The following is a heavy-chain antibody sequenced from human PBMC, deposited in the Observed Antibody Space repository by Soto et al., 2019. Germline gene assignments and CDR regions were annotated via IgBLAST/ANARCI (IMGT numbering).Heavy chain of an antibody. CDR3: AKEEDYGDYKTIDY. V-gene: IGHV3-23*01. J-gene: IGHJ4*02. D-gene: IGHD4-17*01. Sequence: EAQLLESGGGLVQPGGSLGLSCAVSGFIFSNYVMSWVRQAPGKGLEWVSAIIGSGGGTYYADSVKGRFAISRDNSKNTLYLQMNSLRVEDTAVYYCAKEEDYGDYKTIDYWGQGTLVTVSS. CDR1: GFIFSNYV. CDR2: IIGSGGGT.